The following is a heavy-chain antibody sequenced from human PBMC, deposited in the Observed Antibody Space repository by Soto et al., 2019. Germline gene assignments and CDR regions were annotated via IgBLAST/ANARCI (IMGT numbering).Heavy chain of an antibody. Sequence: EVQLVESGGGLVKPGGSLRLSCAASGFTFSNAWMSWVRQAPGKGLEWVGRIKSKTDGGTTDYAAPVKGRFTISRDDSKNTLYLQMNSLKTEDTAVYYCTTDRVTTVTTSRGYYYYGMDVWSQGTTVTVSS. D-gene: IGHD4-17*01. V-gene: IGHV3-15*01. CDR1: GFTFSNAW. CDR2: IKSKTDGGTT. CDR3: TTDRVTTVTTSRGYYYYGMDV. J-gene: IGHJ6*02.